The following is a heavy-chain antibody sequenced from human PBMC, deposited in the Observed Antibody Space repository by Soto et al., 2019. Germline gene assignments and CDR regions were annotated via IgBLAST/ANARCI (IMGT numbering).Heavy chain of an antibody. Sequence: QVQLVQSGAEVKKPGSSVKVSCKASGGTFSSYTIAWVRQAPGQGLEWMGRIIPILGEPNYAQKFQGRVTITADKSTSTAYMELSSLRYEDTAVYFCARGYCSTGTCYGYYGMDVWGQGTTVTVSS. J-gene: IGHJ6*02. D-gene: IGHD2-15*01. V-gene: IGHV1-69*08. CDR3: ARGYCSTGTCYGYYGMDV. CDR2: IIPILGEP. CDR1: GGTFSSYT.